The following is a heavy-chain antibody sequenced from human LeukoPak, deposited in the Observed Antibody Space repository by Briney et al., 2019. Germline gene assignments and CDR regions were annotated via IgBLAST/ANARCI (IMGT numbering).Heavy chain of an antibody. CDR1: GYTLTELS. Sequence: GASVKVSCKVSGYTLTELSMHWVRQAPGKGLEWMGGFDPEDGETIYAQKFQSRVTMTEDTSTDTAYMELSSLRSEDTAVYYCATDRGEYDFWSGYPNFGFDYWGQGTLVTVSS. CDR2: FDPEDGET. J-gene: IGHJ4*02. D-gene: IGHD3-3*01. V-gene: IGHV1-24*01. CDR3: ATDRGEYDFWSGYPNFGFDY.